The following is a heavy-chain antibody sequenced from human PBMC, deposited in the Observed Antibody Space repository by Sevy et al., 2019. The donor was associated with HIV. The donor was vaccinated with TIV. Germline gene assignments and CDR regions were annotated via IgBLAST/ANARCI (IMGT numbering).Heavy chain of an antibody. D-gene: IGHD6-13*01. V-gene: IGHV3-23*01. CDR3: ARRSPGMAAAASAFYDN. CDR2: INGRGGST. J-gene: IGHJ4*02. CDR1: GYSFSSYA. Sequence: GGSLRLSCVVSGYSFSSYAISWVRQAPGKGLEWVSTINGRGGSTYYADSVKGRFTISRDTPKNTPFLQMINLRVDDTAIYYCARRSPGMAAAASAFYDNWGQGTLVTVSS.